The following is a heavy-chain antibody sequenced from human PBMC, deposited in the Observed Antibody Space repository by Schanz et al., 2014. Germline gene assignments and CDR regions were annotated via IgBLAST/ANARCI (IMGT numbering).Heavy chain of an antibody. V-gene: IGHV3-48*04. Sequence: VQLLQSGGALVQPGGPLRLSCAASEFSFSSFGMNWFRQAPGKGLEWVSYISSSSSTIYYADSVRGLFTISRDNAKNSLYLQMNSLRVEDTAVYYCARDLISSGWYWWGQGTLVTVSS. CDR2: ISSSSSTI. CDR1: EFSFSSFG. CDR3: ARDLISSGWYW. D-gene: IGHD6-19*01. J-gene: IGHJ4*02.